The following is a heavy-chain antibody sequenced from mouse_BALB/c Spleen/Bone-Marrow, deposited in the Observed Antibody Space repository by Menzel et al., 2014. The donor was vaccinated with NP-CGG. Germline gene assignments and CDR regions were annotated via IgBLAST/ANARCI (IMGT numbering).Heavy chain of an antibody. CDR1: GLNIKDTY. CDR2: IDPANGNT. J-gene: IGHJ4*01. CDR3: AREATYAMDY. V-gene: IGHV14-3*02. D-gene: IGHD3-2*02. Sequence: EVQLQQSGAELVRSGASVKLSCTASGLNIKDTYMHWVKQRPEQGLEWIGRIDPANGNTKSDPKFQGKATITADTSSNTAYLQLSSLTSEDTAVYYCAREATYAMDYWGQGTSVTVSS.